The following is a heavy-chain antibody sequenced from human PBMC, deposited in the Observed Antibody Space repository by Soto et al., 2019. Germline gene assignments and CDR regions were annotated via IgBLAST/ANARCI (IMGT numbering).Heavy chain of an antibody. CDR2: ISAGSLFI. J-gene: IGHJ4*02. CDR1: GFTFSAYN. Sequence: GGSLRLSCAASGFTFSAYNINWVRQAPGKGLEWVSSISAGSLFIYQPDSVKGRFTISRDDARNSVYLHMSGLTAEDTAVYYCATSPGVGVRGAYWGQGTLVPVSS. CDR3: ATSPGVGVRGAY. V-gene: IGHV3-21*01. D-gene: IGHD1-26*01.